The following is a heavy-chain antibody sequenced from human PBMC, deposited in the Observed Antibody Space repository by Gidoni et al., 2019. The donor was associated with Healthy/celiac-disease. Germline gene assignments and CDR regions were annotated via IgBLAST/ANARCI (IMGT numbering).Heavy chain of an antibody. V-gene: IGHV3-49*05. Sequence: EVQLVESGGGLVKPGRSLRLSCTASGFPFGDYAMSWFRQAPGKGLEWVGFIRSKAYGGTTEYAASVKGRFTISRDDSKSIAYLQMNSLKTEDTAVYYCTRDLYSGSYYYYYGMDVWGQGTTVTVSS. D-gene: IGHD1-26*01. CDR3: TRDLYSGSYYYYYGMDV. CDR1: GFPFGDYA. J-gene: IGHJ6*02. CDR2: IRSKAYGGTT.